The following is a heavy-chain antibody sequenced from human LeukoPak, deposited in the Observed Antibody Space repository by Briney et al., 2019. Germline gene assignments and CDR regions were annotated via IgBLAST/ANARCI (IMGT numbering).Heavy chain of an antibody. CDR3: ARGGEGYYFDY. V-gene: IGHV1-69*05. Sequence: VASVKVSCKASGGTFSSYAISWVRQAPGQGLEWMGRIIPIFGTANYAQKFQGRVTITTDESTSTAYMELSSLRSEDTAVYYCARGGEGYYFDYWGQGTLVTVSS. D-gene: IGHD3-16*01. J-gene: IGHJ4*02. CDR1: GGTFSSYA. CDR2: IIPIFGTA.